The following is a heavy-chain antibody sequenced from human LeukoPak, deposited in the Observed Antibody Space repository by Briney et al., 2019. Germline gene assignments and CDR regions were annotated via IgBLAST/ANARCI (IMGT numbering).Heavy chain of an antibody. D-gene: IGHD3-10*01. Sequence: PGGSLRLSCAASGFTFSSYTMSWIRQAPGKGLEWVSYISSSGSTIYYADSVKGRFTISRDNAKNSLYLQMNSLRAEDTAVYYCARVDPLLWFGESLDAFDIWGQGTMVTVSS. CDR3: ARVDPLLWFGESLDAFDI. CDR1: GFTFSSYT. V-gene: IGHV3-11*01. J-gene: IGHJ3*02. CDR2: ISSSGSTI.